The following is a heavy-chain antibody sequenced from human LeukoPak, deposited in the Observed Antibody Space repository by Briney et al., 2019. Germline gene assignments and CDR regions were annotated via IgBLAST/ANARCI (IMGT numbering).Heavy chain of an antibody. Sequence: QPGGSLRLSCAASGFTFSSYWMHWVRQAPGKGLVWVSRISIDGTITTYADSVRGRFTISRDNAKNTLYLQMNSLRAEDTAVYFCARETAAAGRYFSDYWGQGILVTVSS. D-gene: IGHD6-13*01. CDR1: GFTFSSYW. CDR3: ARETAAAGRYFSDY. CDR2: ISIDGTIT. J-gene: IGHJ4*02. V-gene: IGHV3-74*01.